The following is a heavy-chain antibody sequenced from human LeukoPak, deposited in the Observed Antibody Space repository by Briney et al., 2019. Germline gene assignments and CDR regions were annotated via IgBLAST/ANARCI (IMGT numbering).Heavy chain of an antibody. CDR3: AREMTTVVNTGNYYYYYYMDV. CDR2: IYSGGST. V-gene: IGHV3-66*02. CDR1: GFTDSSNY. Sequence: GGSLRLSCAASGFTDSSNYMSWVRQAPGKGLEWVSVIYSGGSTYYADSVKGRFTISRDNSKNTLYLQMNSLRAEDTAVYYCAREMTTVVNTGNYYYYYYMDVWGKGTTVTVSS. D-gene: IGHD4-23*01. J-gene: IGHJ6*03.